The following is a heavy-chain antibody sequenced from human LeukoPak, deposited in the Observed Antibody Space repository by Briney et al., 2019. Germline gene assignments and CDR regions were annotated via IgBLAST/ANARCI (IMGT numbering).Heavy chain of an antibody. CDR2: ISAYNGNT. Sequence: ASVKVSCKASGYTFTSYGISWVRQAPGQGLEWMGWISAYNGNTNYAQKLQSRVTMTTDTSTSTAYMELRSLRSDDTAVYYCARGAELLWFGESGGAFDIWGQGTMVTVSS. D-gene: IGHD3-10*01. V-gene: IGHV1-18*01. J-gene: IGHJ3*02. CDR1: GYTFTSYG. CDR3: ARGAELLWFGESGGAFDI.